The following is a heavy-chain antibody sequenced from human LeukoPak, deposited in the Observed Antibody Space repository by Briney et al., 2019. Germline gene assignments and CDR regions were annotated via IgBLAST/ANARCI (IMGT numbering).Heavy chain of an antibody. CDR1: GFTVSNNY. Sequence: PGGSLRLSCAASGFTVSNNYMSWVRQAPGKGLEWVSVIYSGGTTYYADSVRGRFTISRDNSKNTVHLQMNSLRPEDTAVYYCAGFDVRVGYFGSWGKGTLVTVSS. D-gene: IGHD2-8*02. CDR3: AGFDVRVGYFGS. CDR2: IYSGGTT. V-gene: IGHV3-66*02. J-gene: IGHJ5*02.